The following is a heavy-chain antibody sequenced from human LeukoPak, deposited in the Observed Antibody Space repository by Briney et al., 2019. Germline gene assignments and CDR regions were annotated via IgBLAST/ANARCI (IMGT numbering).Heavy chain of an antibody. Sequence: ASVKVSCKASGYTFTNYGVSWVRQAPGQGLEWMGWISAYNGNTNYAQKLQGRVTMTTDTSTSTAYMELRSLRSDDTAVYYCARDFVGVCSGGSCYLDALDIWGQGTMVTVSS. V-gene: IGHV1-18*01. CDR2: ISAYNGNT. CDR3: ARDFVGVCSGGSCYLDALDI. CDR1: GYTFTNYG. J-gene: IGHJ3*02. D-gene: IGHD2-15*01.